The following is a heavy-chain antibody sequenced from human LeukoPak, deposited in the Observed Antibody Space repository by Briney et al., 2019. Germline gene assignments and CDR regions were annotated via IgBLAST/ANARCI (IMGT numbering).Heavy chain of an antibody. CDR3: AKDMGFYGAGRDSYYFDY. CDR2: ISWNSGSI. J-gene: IGHJ4*02. V-gene: IGHV3-9*01. Sequence: GGSLRLSCAASGFTFDDYAMHWVRQAPGKGLEWVSGISWNSGSIGYADSVKGRFTISRDNAKNSLYLQMDSLRAEDTALYYCAKDMGFYGAGRDSYYFDYWGQGALVTVSS. CDR1: GFTFDDYA. D-gene: IGHD3-10*01.